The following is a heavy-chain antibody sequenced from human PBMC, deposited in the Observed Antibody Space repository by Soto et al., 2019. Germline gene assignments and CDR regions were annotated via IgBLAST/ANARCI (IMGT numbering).Heavy chain of an antibody. D-gene: IGHD2-15*01. CDR3: ARGFCSGGICYPNDF. J-gene: IGHJ4*02. CDR1: GYTFTNYG. Sequence: QGQLVQSGAEVKKPGASVKVSCKASGYTFTNYGITWVRQAPGQGLEWMGWISAYNGDTNYAQKLQARVTMTTDTSTTTAYMELRGLTSDDTAVYYCARGFCSGGICYPNDFWGQGTLVTVSS. V-gene: IGHV1-18*01. CDR2: ISAYNGDT.